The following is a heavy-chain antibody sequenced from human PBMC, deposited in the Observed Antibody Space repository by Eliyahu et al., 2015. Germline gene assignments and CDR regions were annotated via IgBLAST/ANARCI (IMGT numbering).Heavy chain of an antibody. CDR2: IVPVXGTP. J-gene: IGHJ5*02. CDR3: ALEGGSSGPRWFDP. CDR1: XXTFSXYT. V-gene: IGHV1-69*01. Sequence: QVQLLQSGTEVKKPGSSVKVSCKASXXTFSXYTTXWVRQAPGQGLEWMGGIVPVXGTPKYAQKFQGRVTIAADESTSTAYMDLSSLRFEDTAVYYCALEGGSSGPRWFDPWGQGTLVIVSS. D-gene: IGHD6-19*01.